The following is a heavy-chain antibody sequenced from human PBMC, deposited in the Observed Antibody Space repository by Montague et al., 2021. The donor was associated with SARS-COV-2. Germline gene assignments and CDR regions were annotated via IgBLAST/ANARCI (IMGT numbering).Heavy chain of an antibody. CDR1: GFTFSSYN. Sequence: SLRLSCAASGFTFSSYNMNWVRQAPGKGLEWVSYISSSSSTIYYADSVKGRFTISRDNAKDSLYLQMNSLRDEDTAVFYCARVVGPTSDYYYGMDVWGQGTTVTVSS. CDR3: ARVVGPTSDYYYGMDV. V-gene: IGHV3-48*02. CDR2: ISSSSSTI. D-gene: IGHD1-26*01. J-gene: IGHJ6*02.